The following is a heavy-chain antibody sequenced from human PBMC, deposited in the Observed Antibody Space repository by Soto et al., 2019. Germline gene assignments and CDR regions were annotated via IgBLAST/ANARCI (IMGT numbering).Heavy chain of an antibody. CDR1: GGSFSGYY. CDR3: DRDGYNYPDY. V-gene: IGHV4-34*01. Sequence: QVQLQQWGAGLLKPSETLSLTCAVYGGSFSGYYWSWIRQPPGKGMEWIGEINHSGSTNYNTSLKSRVTISVDTSKSQFSLKLSSVTAADTAVYYGDRDGYNYPDYWSQGTLVTFSS. D-gene: IGHD5-12*01. CDR2: INHSGST. J-gene: IGHJ4*02.